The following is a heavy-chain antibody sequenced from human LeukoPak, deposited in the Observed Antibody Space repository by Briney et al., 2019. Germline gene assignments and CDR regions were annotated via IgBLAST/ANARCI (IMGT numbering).Heavy chain of an antibody. V-gene: IGHV4-34*01. D-gene: IGHD3-10*01. CDR3: ARDRYYDSGSYYN. J-gene: IGHJ4*02. Sequence: SETLSLTCAVFGGSFSGYYWNWIRQPPGKGLEWIGQINPSRNTNYNPSLKSRVTISADTSKNQFSLKLSSVTAADTAVYYCARDRYYDSGSYYNWGQGTLVTVSS. CDR2: INPSRNT. CDR1: GGSFSGYY.